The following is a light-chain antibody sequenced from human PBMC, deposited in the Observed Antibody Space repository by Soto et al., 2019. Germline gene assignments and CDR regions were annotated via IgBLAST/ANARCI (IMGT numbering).Light chain of an antibody. CDR3: KKRSNWHLN. Sequence: EILCTPSXGTLSLSPVYLSTSSLMCSHSVIHNYLSWYQQKPVQAHRILIYDAYNRATGIQARFSGSGSGTDFTLTISSIEPEDFAVYYCKKRSNWHLNCGGGTPV. CDR2: DAY. V-gene: IGKV3-11*01. CDR1: HSVIHNY. J-gene: IGKJ4*01.